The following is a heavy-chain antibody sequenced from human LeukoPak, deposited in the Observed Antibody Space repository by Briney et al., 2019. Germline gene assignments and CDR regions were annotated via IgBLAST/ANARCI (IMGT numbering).Heavy chain of an antibody. D-gene: IGHD1-26*01. V-gene: IGHV3-9*03. Sequence: GGSLRLSCAASGFTFDDYAMHWVRQAPEKGLEWVSGISWNSGSIGYADSVKGRFTISRDNAKNSLYLQMNSLRAEDMALYYCARSLSGSYRGDAFDIWGQGTVVTVSS. CDR3: ARSLSGSYRGDAFDI. J-gene: IGHJ3*02. CDR1: GFTFDDYA. CDR2: ISWNSGSI.